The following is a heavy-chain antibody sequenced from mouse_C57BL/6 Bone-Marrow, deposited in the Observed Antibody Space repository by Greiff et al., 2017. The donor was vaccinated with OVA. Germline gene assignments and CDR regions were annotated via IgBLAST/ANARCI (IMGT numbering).Heavy chain of an antibody. D-gene: IGHD4-1*01. CDR1: GFSLTSYG. CDR2: IWRGGST. CDR3: AKTGTWWYFDV. V-gene: IGHV2-5*01. Sequence: VHLVESGPGLVQPSQSLSITCTVSGFSLTSYGVHWVRQSPGQGLEWLGVIWRGGSTDYTAAFMSRLSITKDNSKSPDFFKMNSLQADDTAIYYCAKTGTWWYFDVWGTGTTVTVSS. J-gene: IGHJ1*03.